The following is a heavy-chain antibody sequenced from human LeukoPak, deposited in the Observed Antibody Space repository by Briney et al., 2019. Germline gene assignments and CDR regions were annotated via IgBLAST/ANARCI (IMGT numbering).Heavy chain of an antibody. D-gene: IGHD2-8*01. CDR2: ISAYNGNT. Sequence: GASVKVSCKASGYTFTSYGISWVRQAPGQGLEWMGWISAYNGNTSYAQKLQGRVTMTTDTSTSTAYMELRNLRSDDTAVYYCARSSPDLGVMDVWGKGTTVTVSS. V-gene: IGHV1-18*01. CDR3: ARSSPDLGVMDV. J-gene: IGHJ6*04. CDR1: GYTFTSYG.